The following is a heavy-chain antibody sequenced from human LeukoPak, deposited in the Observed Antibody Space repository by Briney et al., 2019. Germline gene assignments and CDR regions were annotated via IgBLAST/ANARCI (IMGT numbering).Heavy chain of an antibody. CDR1: GGSISSGGYF. J-gene: IGHJ6*02. CDR2: IYYSGST. V-gene: IGHV4-31*03. D-gene: IGHD2-2*01. Sequence: PSETLSLTCTVSGGSISSGGYFWTWSRQHPGKGLEWIGYIYYSGSTYYNPSLKSRVTISVDTSKNQFSLKLSSVTAADTAVYYCARAVVIPAAMAWGDTGVYGMDVWGQGTTVTVSS. CDR3: ARAVVIPAAMAWGDTGVYGMDV.